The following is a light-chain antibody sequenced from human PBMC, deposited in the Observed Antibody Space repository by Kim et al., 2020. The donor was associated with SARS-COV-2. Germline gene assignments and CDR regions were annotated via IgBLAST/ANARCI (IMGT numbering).Light chain of an antibody. CDR1: QSVASK. CDR2: GAS. Sequence: SVTPVERTSRSCRASQSVASKVAWYQHKPGQAPRLLVFGASTRATGVPARFSGSGSGTDFTLTISSLQSEDFAVYYCQQYNNWPGTFGQGTKVEI. CDR3: QQYNNWPGT. V-gene: IGKV3-15*01. J-gene: IGKJ1*01.